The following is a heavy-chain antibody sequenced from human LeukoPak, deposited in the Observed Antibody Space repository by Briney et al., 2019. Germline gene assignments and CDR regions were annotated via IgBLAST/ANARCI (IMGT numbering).Heavy chain of an antibody. CDR1: GGTFSSYA. V-gene: IGHV1-69*05. Sequence: SVKLSCKASGGTFSSYAISWVRQAPGQGLEWMGRIIPIFGTANYAKKFQGRVTITTDESTSTAYMELRSLRSEDTAVYYCAAHYYDSSGYFDYWGQGTLVTVSS. J-gene: IGHJ4*02. D-gene: IGHD3-22*01. CDR3: AAHYYDSSGYFDY. CDR2: IIPIFGTA.